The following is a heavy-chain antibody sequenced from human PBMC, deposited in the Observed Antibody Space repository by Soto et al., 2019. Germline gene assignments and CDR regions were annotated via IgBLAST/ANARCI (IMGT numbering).Heavy chain of an antibody. Sequence: PGGSLRLSCAASGFTFSSYSMNWVRQAPGKGLEWVSYIRSSSDTIYYADSVKGRFAISRDNAKNSLSLYLNSLRVEDTAVYYCARVLIYGDRVASGDYWGQGTLVTVSS. CDR3: ARVLIYGDRVASGDY. CDR1: GFTFSSYS. CDR2: IRSSSDTI. V-gene: IGHV3-48*01. J-gene: IGHJ4*02. D-gene: IGHD5-12*01.